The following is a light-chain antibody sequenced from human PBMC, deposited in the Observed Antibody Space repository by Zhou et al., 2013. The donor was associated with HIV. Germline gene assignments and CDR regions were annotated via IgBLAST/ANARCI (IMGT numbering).Light chain of an antibody. J-gene: IGKJ4*01. CDR2: KAS. CDR3: QQYNSYPLT. V-gene: IGKV1-5*03. CDR1: QSISNW. Sequence: DIQMTQSPSTLSASVGDRVTITCRASQSISNWLAWHQQKPGKAPKLLIYKASSLESGVPSRFSGSGSGTDFTFTISSLQPEDFASYYCQQYNSYPLTFGGGTKVEIK.